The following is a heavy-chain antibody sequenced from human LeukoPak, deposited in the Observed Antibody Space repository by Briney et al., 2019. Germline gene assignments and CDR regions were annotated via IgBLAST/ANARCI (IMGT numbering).Heavy chain of an antibody. D-gene: IGHD3-10*01. Sequence: SETLSLTCTVSGYSISSDYYWGWVRQPPGKGLDWIGNIYHGGTTYYNPSLKSRVTISVDTSKNQFSLKLSSVTAADTAVYYCARVFYYGSGSYYGNWYLDLWGRGTLVTVSS. CDR2: IYHGGTT. CDR3: ARVFYYGSGSYYGNWYLDL. V-gene: IGHV4-38-2*02. CDR1: GYSISSDYY. J-gene: IGHJ2*01.